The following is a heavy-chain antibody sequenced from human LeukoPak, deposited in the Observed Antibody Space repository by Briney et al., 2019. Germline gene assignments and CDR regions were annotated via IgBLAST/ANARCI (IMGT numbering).Heavy chain of an antibody. Sequence: GGSLRLSCAASGFKYSNASMRWLRQAPGKGLEWVGRIKTKTDGGTTDYAAPVKGRFTISRNDSKNTLYLLMNSLNTEETAVYFCTTEFLEGATDGTYDIWGQGTMVTVSS. CDR3: TTEFLEGATDGTYDI. V-gene: IGHV3-15*01. CDR2: IKTKTDGGTT. CDR1: GFKYSNAS. D-gene: IGHD1-26*01. J-gene: IGHJ3*02.